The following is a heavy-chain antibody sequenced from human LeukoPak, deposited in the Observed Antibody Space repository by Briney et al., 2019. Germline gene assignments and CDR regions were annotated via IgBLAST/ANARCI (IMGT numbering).Heavy chain of an antibody. D-gene: IGHD3-10*01. J-gene: IGHJ1*01. CDR3: ATGSDYLYGGEYFQH. CDR2: VYTSGGT. Sequence: SETLSLTCTVSGVSISSYYWSWIRQPAGKGLEWIGRVYTSGGTGYNPSLKGRVTMSVDTSKNQFSLKLSSVTAADTAVYYCATGSDYLYGGEYFQHWGQGTLVTVSS. V-gene: IGHV4-4*07. CDR1: GVSISSYY.